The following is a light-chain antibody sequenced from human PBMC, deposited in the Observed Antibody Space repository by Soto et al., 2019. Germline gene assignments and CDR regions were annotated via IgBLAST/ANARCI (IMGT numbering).Light chain of an antibody. Sequence: EIVLTQSLATLSAFPGDRVTLSCRASQALNTRLAWYQHKPGQAPRLLIYLTSNRAAGVPARFSAWGSETDFTLTISDVEPEDFAVYYCPQRKRWPRTFGHGTQVDI. CDR1: QALNTR. CDR3: PQRKRWPRT. J-gene: IGKJ1*01. CDR2: LTS. V-gene: IGKV3-11*01.